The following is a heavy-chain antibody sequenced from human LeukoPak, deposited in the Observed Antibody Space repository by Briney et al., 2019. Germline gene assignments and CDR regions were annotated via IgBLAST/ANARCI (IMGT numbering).Heavy chain of an antibody. D-gene: IGHD3-3*01. V-gene: IGHV4-39*01. CDR2: IYYSGST. CDR3: ARRPFWSGYSYYFDY. Sequence: SGPGLVKPSETLSLTCTVSGGSISSSSYYWGWIRQPPGKGLEWIGSIYYSGSTYYNPSLKSRVTISVDTSKNQFSLKLSSVTAADTAVYYCARRPFWSGYSYYFDYWGQGTLVTVSS. J-gene: IGHJ4*02. CDR1: GGSISSSSYY.